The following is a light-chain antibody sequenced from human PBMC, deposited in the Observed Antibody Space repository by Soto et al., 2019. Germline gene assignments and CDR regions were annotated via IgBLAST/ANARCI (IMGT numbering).Light chain of an antibody. Sequence: DIQMTQSTYSLSASVGDRVTITCQASQDISSYLNWYQQKPGKAPKRLIYGASTLKTGVRPRFSVSGSGTDFTVTNSRRQPEDIATYYCQQYDNLTRLTFGGGTKVEIK. CDR2: GAS. J-gene: IGKJ4*01. CDR3: QQYDNLTRLT. V-gene: IGKV1-33*01. CDR1: QDISSY.